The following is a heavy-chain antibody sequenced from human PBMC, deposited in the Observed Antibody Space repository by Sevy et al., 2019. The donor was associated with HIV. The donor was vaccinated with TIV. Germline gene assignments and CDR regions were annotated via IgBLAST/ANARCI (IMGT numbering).Heavy chain of an antibody. D-gene: IGHD2-15*01. CDR2: IHSGGKI. V-gene: IGHV3-53*01. J-gene: IGHJ6*02. CDR1: GFTFSNFG. CDR3: AREDIVLGEDNYYGIDV. Sequence: GGSLRLSCAASGFTFSNFGMHWVRQAPGKGPEWVSVIHSGGKISYADSVQGRFTISRDNSKNTLYLQMNSLRAEDTAVYYCAREDIVLGEDNYYGIDVWGQGTTVTVSS.